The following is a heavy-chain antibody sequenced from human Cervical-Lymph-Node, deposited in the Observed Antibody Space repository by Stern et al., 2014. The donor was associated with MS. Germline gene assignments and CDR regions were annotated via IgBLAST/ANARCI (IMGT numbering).Heavy chain of an antibody. CDR2: INAGNGNT. CDR1: GYTFTSYA. D-gene: IGHD6-13*01. V-gene: IGHV1-3*01. Sequence: QVQLVQSGAEVKKPGASVKVSCKASGYTFTSYAMHWVRQAPGQRLEWMGWINAGNGNTRYSQKFQGRVTITRDTSASTAYMELSSLRSEDTAVYYCARDRQQLDTYYYYYAMDVWGQGTTVTVSS. J-gene: IGHJ6*02. CDR3: ARDRQQLDTYYYYYAMDV.